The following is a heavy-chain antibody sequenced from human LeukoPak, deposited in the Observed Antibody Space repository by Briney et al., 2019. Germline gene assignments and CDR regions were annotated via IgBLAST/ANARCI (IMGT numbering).Heavy chain of an antibody. CDR2: IYPGDSDT. Sequence: GESLKISCKGSGYSFTTYWIAWVRQMPGKGLEWMGIIYPGDSDTRYGPSFQGQVTISADKSISTAYLQWSSLKASDTAMYYCPRQEYSSSSAPVYWGQGTLVTVSS. CDR3: PRQEYSSSSAPVY. J-gene: IGHJ4*02. V-gene: IGHV5-51*01. D-gene: IGHD6-6*01. CDR1: GYSFTTYW.